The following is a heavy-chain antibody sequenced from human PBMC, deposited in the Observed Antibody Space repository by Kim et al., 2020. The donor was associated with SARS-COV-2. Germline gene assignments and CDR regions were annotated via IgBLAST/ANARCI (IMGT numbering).Heavy chain of an antibody. CDR2: ISYDGSNK. D-gene: IGHD6-6*01. CDR1: GFTFSSYA. V-gene: IGHV3-30-3*01. J-gene: IGHJ4*02. Sequence: GGSLRLSCAASGFTFSSYAMHWVRQAPGKGLEWVAVISYDGSNKYYADSVKGRFTISRDNSKNTLYLQMNSLRAEDTAVYYCAREGEYSSRFDYWGQGTL. CDR3: AREGEYSSRFDY.